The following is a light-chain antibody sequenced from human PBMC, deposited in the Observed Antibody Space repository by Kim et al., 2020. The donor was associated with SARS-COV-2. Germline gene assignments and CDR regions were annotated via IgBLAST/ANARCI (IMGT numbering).Light chain of an antibody. V-gene: IGKV3-15*01. CDR3: QQYNNWPPDT. CDR2: GAS. CDR1: QSVSSN. Sequence: EMVMTQSPATLSVSPGERATLSCRASQSVSSNLAWYQQKPGQAPRLLIYGASTRATGIPARFSGSGSGTEFTLTISSPQSEDFAVYYCQQYNNWPPDTFGQGTRLEIK. J-gene: IGKJ5*01.